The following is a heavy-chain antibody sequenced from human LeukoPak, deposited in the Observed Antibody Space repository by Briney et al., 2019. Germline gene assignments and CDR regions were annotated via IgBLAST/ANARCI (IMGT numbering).Heavy chain of an antibody. D-gene: IGHD1-26*01. V-gene: IGHV4-59*12. J-gene: IGHJ4*02. CDR3: ARGLGRYSGSYSYYFDY. CDR2: IYHSGST. Sequence: SETLSLTCTVSGGSISSYYWSWIRQPPGKGLEWIGYIYHSGSTNYNPSLKSRVTISVDTSKNQFSLKLSSVTAADTAVYYCARGLGRYSGSYSYYFDYWGQGTLVTVSS. CDR1: GGSISSYY.